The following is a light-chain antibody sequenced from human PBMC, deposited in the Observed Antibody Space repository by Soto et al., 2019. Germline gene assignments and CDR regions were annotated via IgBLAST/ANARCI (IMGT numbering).Light chain of an antibody. CDR1: NSNIGSNT. CDR2: SNK. CDR3: AAWDDSLNGWV. V-gene: IGLV1-44*01. Sequence: QSVLTQPPSASGTPGQRVTISCSGSNSNIGSNTVNWYQQVPGTAPKLLIYSNKQRPSGVPDRFSGSKSGTSASLAISGLQSEDEADYSCAAWDDSLNGWVFGGGTKLTVL. J-gene: IGLJ3*02.